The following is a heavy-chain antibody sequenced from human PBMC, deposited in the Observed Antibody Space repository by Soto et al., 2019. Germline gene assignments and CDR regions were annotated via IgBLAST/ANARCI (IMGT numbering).Heavy chain of an antibody. CDR2: ISGSGDTS. CDR3: AKEGTSGLYYFYY. Sequence: GGSLRLSCAASGFTFSNYAISWVRQAPGKGLEWVSIISGSGDTSYYADSVKGRFTISRDNSRNTLYLQMNSLRAGDSAKYYCAKEGTSGLYYFYYWGPGTLVTVSS. J-gene: IGHJ4*02. V-gene: IGHV3-23*01. CDR1: GFTFSNYA. D-gene: IGHD6-19*01.